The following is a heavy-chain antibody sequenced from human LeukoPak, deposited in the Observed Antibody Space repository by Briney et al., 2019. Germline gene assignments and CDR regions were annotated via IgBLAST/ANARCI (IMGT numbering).Heavy chain of an antibody. V-gene: IGHV4-59*11. D-gene: IGHD5-18*01. CDR2: MFDTGPT. Sequence: SETLSLTCTVSGGSMTTHHCNCIRHTPGSGREWSGYMFDTGPTKENPSLKTRVTLSADTSKNQWSLRLSSVTAADTAVYYCTTIKRGNIFGYFDFWGQGILVTVSS. CDR3: TTIKRGNIFGYFDF. J-gene: IGHJ4*02. CDR1: GGSMTTHH.